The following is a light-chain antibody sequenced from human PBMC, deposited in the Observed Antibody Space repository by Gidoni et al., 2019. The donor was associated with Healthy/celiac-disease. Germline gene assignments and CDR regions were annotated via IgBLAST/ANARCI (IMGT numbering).Light chain of an antibody. CDR2: DAS. V-gene: IGKV3-11*01. J-gene: IGKJ1*01. CDR3: QQRSNWSWT. Sequence: EIGLTQSPATLSLSPGERATISCRASQSVSSYFAWYQQKPGQAPRLLIYDASNRATGIPARFSGSGSGTDFTLTISSLEPEDFAVYYCQQRSNWSWTFGQGTKVEIK. CDR1: QSVSSY.